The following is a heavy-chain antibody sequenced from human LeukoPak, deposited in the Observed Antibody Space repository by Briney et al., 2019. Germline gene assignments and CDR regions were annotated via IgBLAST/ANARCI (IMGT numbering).Heavy chain of an antibody. Sequence: SETLSLTCTVSGGSITGYYWTWIRQPAGKGLEWIGRVSDTGRAYYNPSLERRVTISLDTSNNRFSLKVTSVAAADTAVYYCARAPWFGESRFDYWGQGTLVTVSS. J-gene: IGHJ4*02. CDR2: VSDTGRA. V-gene: IGHV4-4*07. D-gene: IGHD3-10*01. CDR1: GGSITGYY. CDR3: ARAPWFGESRFDY.